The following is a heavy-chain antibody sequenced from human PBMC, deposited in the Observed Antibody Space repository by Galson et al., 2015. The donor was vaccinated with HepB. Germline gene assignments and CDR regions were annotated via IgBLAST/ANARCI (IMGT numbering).Heavy chain of an antibody. CDR3: ARDGSKFSSSWSPFDY. CDR1: GYTFTSYA. CDR2: INAGNGNT. D-gene: IGHD6-13*01. Sequence: SVKVSCKASGYTFTSYAMHWVRQAPGQRLEWMGWINAGNGNTKYSQKFQGRVTITRDTSASTAYMELSSLRSKDTAVYYCARDGSKFSSSWSPFDYWGQGTLVTVSS. V-gene: IGHV1-3*01. J-gene: IGHJ4*02.